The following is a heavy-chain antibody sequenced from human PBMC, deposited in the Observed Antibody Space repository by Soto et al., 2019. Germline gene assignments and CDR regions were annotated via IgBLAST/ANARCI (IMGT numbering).Heavy chain of an antibody. J-gene: IGHJ4*02. CDR2: INPSGGST. CDR1: GYAFTRYY. D-gene: IGHD2-15*01. Sequence: ASVKVSCKASGYAFTRYYMHWVRQAPGQGLEWMGVINPSGGSTSYAQKFQGRVTMTRDTSTSTVYMELSSLRSEDTAVYYCARGAGARLGKNDYWGQGTLVTVSS. CDR3: ARGAGARLGKNDY. V-gene: IGHV1-46*01.